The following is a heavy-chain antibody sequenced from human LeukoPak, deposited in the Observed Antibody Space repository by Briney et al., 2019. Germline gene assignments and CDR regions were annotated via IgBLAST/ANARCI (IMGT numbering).Heavy chain of an antibody. Sequence: GGSLRLSCAASGFTFSSYWMSWVRQAPGKGLEWVANIKQDGSEKYYVDSVKGRFPISRDNAKNSLYLQMNSLRAEDTAVYYCARESNDYGDYTPGYWGQGTLVTVSS. CDR3: ARESNDYGDYTPGY. CDR1: GFTFSSYW. D-gene: IGHD4-17*01. J-gene: IGHJ4*02. CDR2: IKQDGSEK. V-gene: IGHV3-7*01.